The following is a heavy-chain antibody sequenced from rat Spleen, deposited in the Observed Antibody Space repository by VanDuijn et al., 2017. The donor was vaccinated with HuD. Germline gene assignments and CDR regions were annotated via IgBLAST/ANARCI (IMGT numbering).Heavy chain of an antibody. CDR2: ISYGVRSGHSST. V-gene: IGHV5-29*01. CDR1: GFTFSDYG. Sequence: EVQLVESGGGLVQPGRSLKLSCAASGFTFSDYGMAWVRQGPTKGLEWVATISYGVRSGHSSTYYRDSVKGRFTISRDNAKSTLSLQMDSLRSEDTATYYCARRHYGYTDYFDYWGQGVMVTVSS. J-gene: IGHJ2*01. CDR3: ARRHYGYTDYFDY. D-gene: IGHD1-6*01.